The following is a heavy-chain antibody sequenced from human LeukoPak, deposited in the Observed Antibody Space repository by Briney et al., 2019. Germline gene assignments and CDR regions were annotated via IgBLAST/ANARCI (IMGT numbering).Heavy chain of an antibody. CDR2: MSSDGLKT. V-gene: IGHV3-30*18. J-gene: IGHJ5*01. CDR1: GLNFRSCV. D-gene: IGHD3-10*01. Sequence: GGCVRLSCATSGLNFRSCVVHWARQAPRKGLECVALMSSDGLKTYYADSVKGRFTASRDSAKDTLYLQTSSLRPEDTAIYYCAKDHAGSGRAFESWGNGTIAPVSS. CDR3: AKDHAGSGRAFES.